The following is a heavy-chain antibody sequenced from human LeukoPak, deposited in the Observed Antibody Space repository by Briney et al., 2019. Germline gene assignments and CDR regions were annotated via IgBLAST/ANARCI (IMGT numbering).Heavy chain of an antibody. Sequence: PGGSLRLSCAASGFTFSRFSMHWVRQAPGKGLEYVSTISVNGDNTYYANSVKGRFTISRDNSNNMLYLQMNSLKTEDTAVYYCTRHYDYGVYYFDYWGQGTLVTVSS. CDR3: TRHYDYGVYYFDY. CDR2: ISVNGDNT. CDR1: GFTFSRFS. D-gene: IGHD4-17*01. V-gene: IGHV3-64*01. J-gene: IGHJ4*02.